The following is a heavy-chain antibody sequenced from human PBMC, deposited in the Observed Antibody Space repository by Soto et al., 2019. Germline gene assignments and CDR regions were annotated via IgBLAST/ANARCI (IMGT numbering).Heavy chain of an antibody. J-gene: IGHJ6*02. D-gene: IGHD1-26*01. V-gene: IGHV3-30-3*01. CDR2: ISYDGSNK. Sequence: GGSLRLSCAASGFTFSSYAMHWVRQAPGKGLEWVAVISYDGSNKYYADSVKGRFTISRDNSKNTLYLQMNSLRAEDTAVYYCARDLDEVGATTFLDYYYGMDVWVQGTTVTVSS. CDR1: GFTFSSYA. CDR3: ARDLDEVGATTFLDYYYGMDV.